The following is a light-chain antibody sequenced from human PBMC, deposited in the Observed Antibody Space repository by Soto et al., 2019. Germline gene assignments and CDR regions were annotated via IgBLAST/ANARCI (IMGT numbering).Light chain of an antibody. CDR1: QSISSW. Sequence: DIQMTQSPSTLSASVGDRVTITCRASQSISSWLAWYQQKPGKAPKLLIYKASSLESGVPSRFSGSGSGTEFTPPISTIHPEDFPTYNSKHYNSLYTFARGPKLEI. V-gene: IGKV1-5*03. CDR2: KAS. CDR3: KHYNSLYT. J-gene: IGKJ2*01.